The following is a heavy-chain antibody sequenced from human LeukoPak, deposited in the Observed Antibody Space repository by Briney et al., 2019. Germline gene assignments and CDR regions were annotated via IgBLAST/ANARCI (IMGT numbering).Heavy chain of an antibody. J-gene: IGHJ3*02. CDR3: ARAGAFDI. Sequence: GVLRLSCAASGFTFSSYSMNWVRQAPGKGLEWVSAISGSGGSTGYADSVKGRFTISRDNAKNSLYLQMNSLRAEDTALYYCARAGAFDIWGQGTMVTVSS. V-gene: IGHV3-20*04. CDR1: GFTFSSYS. CDR2: ISGSGGST.